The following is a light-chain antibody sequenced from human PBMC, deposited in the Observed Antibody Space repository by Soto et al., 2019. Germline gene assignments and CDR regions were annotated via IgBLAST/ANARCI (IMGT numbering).Light chain of an antibody. CDR2: GSS. CDR3: QQYNKWPWT. Sequence: EIVMTQSPATLSLSPGERATLSSRTSQSVSNNLAWYQQNPGQAPRLLFYGSSTRATGIPARFSGSGSGTDFTLTIHSLQSEDFAVYYCQQYNKWPWTFGQGTKVDIK. CDR1: QSVSNN. V-gene: IGKV3-15*01. J-gene: IGKJ1*01.